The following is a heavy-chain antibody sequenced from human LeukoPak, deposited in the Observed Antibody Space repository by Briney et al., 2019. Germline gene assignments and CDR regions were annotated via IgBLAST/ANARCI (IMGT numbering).Heavy chain of an antibody. CDR3: ARSWDARLNFDY. V-gene: IGHV3-66*02. D-gene: IGHD1-26*01. J-gene: IGHJ4*02. CDR2: IYSDGST. Sequence: GGSLRLSCAASGFTIGSKYMNWVRQAPGKGLEWVSVIYSDGSTYYADSVKGRFTISRDNSRNTLYLQMNSLRAEDTAIYYCARSWDARLNFDYWGQGTLVTVSS. CDR1: GFTIGSKY.